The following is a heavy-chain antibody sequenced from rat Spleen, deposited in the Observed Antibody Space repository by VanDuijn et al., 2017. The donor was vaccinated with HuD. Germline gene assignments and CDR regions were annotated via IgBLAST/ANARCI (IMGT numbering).Heavy chain of an antibody. J-gene: IGHJ3*01. D-gene: IGHD1-4*01. CDR3: ARPGPGYPFAY. Sequence: EVHLVESGGGLVQPGRSLKLSCAASGFTFSDYNMAWVRQAPKKGLEWVATISYDGSSTYYRDSVKGRFTISRDNAKSTLYLQMDSLRSEDTATYYCARPGPGYPFAYWGRSTLVTVSS. V-gene: IGHV5-7*01. CDR2: ISYDGSST. CDR1: GFTFSDYN.